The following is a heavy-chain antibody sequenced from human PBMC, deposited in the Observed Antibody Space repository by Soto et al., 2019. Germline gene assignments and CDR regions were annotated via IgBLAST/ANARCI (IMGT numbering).Heavy chain of an antibody. Sequence: ASVKVSCKASGYTFTSYYMHWVRQAPGQGLEWMGIINPSGGSTSYAQKFQGRVTMTRDTSTSTVYMELSSLRSEDTAVYYCARAGLMYQLPSWFDPWGQGTLVTVSS. CDR1: GYTFTSYY. D-gene: IGHD2-2*01. J-gene: IGHJ5*02. CDR3: ARAGLMYQLPSWFDP. V-gene: IGHV1-46*01. CDR2: INPSGGST.